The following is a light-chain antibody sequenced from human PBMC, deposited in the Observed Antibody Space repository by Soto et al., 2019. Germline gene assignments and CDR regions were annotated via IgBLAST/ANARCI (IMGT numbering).Light chain of an antibody. J-gene: IGKJ1*01. V-gene: IGKV3-15*01. CDR2: GAS. Sequence: EIVMTQSPATLSVSPGGRATLSGRASQSISDTLAWYQQKPGQAPRLLIYGASTRAPGFPARFSGSGSGTDFTLTISSLQSEDFAVYYCQQYNNWPWTFGQGTKVDSK. CDR3: QQYNNWPWT. CDR1: QSISDT.